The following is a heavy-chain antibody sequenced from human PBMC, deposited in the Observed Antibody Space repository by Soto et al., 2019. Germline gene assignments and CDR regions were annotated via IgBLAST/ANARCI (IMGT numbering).Heavy chain of an antibody. V-gene: IGHV1-69*01. J-gene: IGHJ6*02. D-gene: IGHD3-3*01. Sequence: QVQLVQSGAEMKKPGSSVTVSCKVFGGTFISYAISWVRQAPGQGLEWMGGIIPIFGAPNYAHNFQGRVTITADGSTSTAYRDLSSLRSEDTAAYYCAGGLWRGYSEYYYDMDVWGQGTAVTVSS. CDR1: GGTFISYA. CDR2: IIPIFGAP. CDR3: AGGLWRGYSEYYYDMDV.